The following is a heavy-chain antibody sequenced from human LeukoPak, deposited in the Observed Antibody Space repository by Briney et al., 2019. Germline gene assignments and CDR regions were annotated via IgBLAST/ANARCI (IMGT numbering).Heavy chain of an antibody. J-gene: IGHJ6*03. D-gene: IGHD2-15*01. CDR1: GGSISSGSYY. Sequence: SQTLYLTCTVSGGSISSGSYYWSWIRQPAGKGLEWIGRIYTSGSTNYNPSLKSRVTISVDTSKNQFSLKLSSVTAADTAVYYCARDLGYCSGGSCYLGWNYMDVWGKGTTVTISS. V-gene: IGHV4-61*02. CDR2: IYTSGST. CDR3: ARDLGYCSGGSCYLGWNYMDV.